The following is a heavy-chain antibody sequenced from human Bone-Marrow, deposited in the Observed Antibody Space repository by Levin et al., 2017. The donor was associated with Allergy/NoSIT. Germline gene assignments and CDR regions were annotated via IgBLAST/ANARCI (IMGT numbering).Heavy chain of an antibody. Sequence: GESLKISCKASGYTFSSYHIHWVRQAPGQGLEWMGVINPITGTTTYAQKFQGRVTMTRDTSTSTIYMEMRSLRSEDTAVYYCARPQKGESFYFYAFDIWGQGTMVTVSS. D-gene: IGHD3-10*01. CDR1: GYTFSSYH. CDR2: INPITGTT. CDR3: ARPQKGESFYFYAFDI. V-gene: IGHV1-46*01. J-gene: IGHJ3*02.